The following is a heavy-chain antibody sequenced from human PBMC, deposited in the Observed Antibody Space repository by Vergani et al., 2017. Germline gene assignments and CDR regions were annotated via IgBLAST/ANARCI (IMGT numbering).Heavy chain of an antibody. Sequence: QVQVVQSGAEVKKSGASVKVSCKTSGYTFSNYYMHWVRQAPGQGLEWMGIINPSGGHTNSAQKFQGRVTMTRATSTSTVYMELSSLRSEDTAIHYGARGDYGILTGYRYWGQGTLVTVSA. V-gene: IGHV1-46*03. CDR2: INPSGGHT. CDR3: ARGDYGILTGYRY. D-gene: IGHD3-9*01. CDR1: GYTFSNYY. J-gene: IGHJ4*02.